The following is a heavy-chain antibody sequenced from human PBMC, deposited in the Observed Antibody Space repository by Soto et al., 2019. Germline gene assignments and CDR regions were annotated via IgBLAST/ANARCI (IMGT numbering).Heavy chain of an antibody. CDR3: ARVESVYYYYYMDV. Sequence: ASVKVSCKASGYTFTSYGNSWVRQAPGQGLEWMGWISAYNGNTNYAQKLQGRVTMTTDTSTSTAYMELRSLRSDDTAVYYCARVESVYYYYYMDVWGKGTTVTVSS. V-gene: IGHV1-18*01. J-gene: IGHJ6*03. D-gene: IGHD3-3*01. CDR2: ISAYNGNT. CDR1: GYTFTSYG.